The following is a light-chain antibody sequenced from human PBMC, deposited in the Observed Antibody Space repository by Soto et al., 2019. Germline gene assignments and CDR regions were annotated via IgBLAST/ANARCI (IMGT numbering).Light chain of an antibody. CDR3: QQRGNWPLT. CDR1: QSVSSY. CDR2: DAS. Sequence: EIVLTQSPATLSLSPGERATLSCRASQSVSSYFAWYQQKPGQAPRLLIYDASNRATGIPARFSGSGSGTDFTRTISSLEPEDLAVYYCQQRGNWPLTVGQGTKVEIK. V-gene: IGKV3-11*01. J-gene: IGKJ1*01.